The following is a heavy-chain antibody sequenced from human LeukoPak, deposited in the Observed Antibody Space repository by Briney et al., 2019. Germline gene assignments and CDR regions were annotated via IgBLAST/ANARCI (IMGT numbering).Heavy chain of an antibody. J-gene: IGHJ6*02. D-gene: IGHD5-12*01. V-gene: IGHV3-7*01. CDR1: GFTFSSYG. Sequence: GGSLRLSCAASGFTFSSYGMTWVRQAPGKGLEWVAYIKQDGSEKYYVDSVKGRFIISRDNAKNSLYLQMNSLRAEDTAVYYCARDTVARPKYYYYYGMDVWGQGTTVTVSS. CDR2: IKQDGSEK. CDR3: ARDTVARPKYYYYYGMDV.